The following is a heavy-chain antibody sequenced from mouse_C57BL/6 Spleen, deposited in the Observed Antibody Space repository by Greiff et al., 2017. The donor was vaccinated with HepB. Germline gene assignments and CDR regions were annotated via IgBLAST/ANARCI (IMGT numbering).Heavy chain of an antibody. CDR2: INPNNGGT. CDR1: GYTFTDYN. J-gene: IGHJ1*03. V-gene: IGHV1-18*01. Sequence: EVQLQQSGPELVKPGASVKIPCKASGYTFTDYNMDWVKQSHGKSLEWIGDINPNNGGTIYNQKFKGKATLTVDKSSSTAYMELRSLTSEDTAVYYCARRGSTVVGHWYFDVWGTGTTVTVSS. D-gene: IGHD1-1*01. CDR3: ARRGSTVVGHWYFDV.